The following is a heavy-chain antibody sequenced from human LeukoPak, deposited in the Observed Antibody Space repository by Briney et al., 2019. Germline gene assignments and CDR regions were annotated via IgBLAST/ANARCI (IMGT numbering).Heavy chain of an antibody. V-gene: IGHV3-30*04. CDR2: ISYDGSKK. CDR3: ARALYDSSGYYPGILDY. CDR1: GFTFSSYV. J-gene: IGHJ4*02. Sequence: PGRSLRLSCAASGFTFSSYVMHWVRQAPGKGLEWVIVISYDGSKKDYADSVKGRFTISRDNSKSTLYLQMNSLRAEDTAVYYCARALYDSSGYYPGILDYWGQGTLVTVSS. D-gene: IGHD3-22*01.